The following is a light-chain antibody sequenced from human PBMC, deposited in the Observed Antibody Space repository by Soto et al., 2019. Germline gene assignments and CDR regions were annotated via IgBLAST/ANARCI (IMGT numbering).Light chain of an antibody. CDR3: SSYTSSSLYV. CDR2: DVS. CDR1: SSDVGGYSY. V-gene: IGLV2-14*01. Sequence: QYGQTQPASVSGSPGQSITISCTGTSSDVGGYSYVSWYQQLPGKAPKLMIYDVSDRPSGVSNRFSGSKSGNTASLTISGLQAEDEADYYCSSYTSSSLYVFGTGTKVTVL. J-gene: IGLJ1*01.